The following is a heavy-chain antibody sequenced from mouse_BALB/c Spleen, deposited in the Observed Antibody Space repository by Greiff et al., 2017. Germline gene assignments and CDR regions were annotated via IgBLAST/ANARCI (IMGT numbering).Heavy chain of an antibody. V-gene: IGHV5-6*01. CDR3: ARAHDYYGSSSFDY. Sequence: EVQVVESGGDLVKPGGSLKLSCAASGFTFSSYGMSWVRQTPDKRLEWVATISSGGSYTYYPDSVKGRFTISRDNAKNTLYLQMSSLKSEDTAMYYCARAHDYYGSSSFDYWGQGTTLTVSS. CDR1: GFTFSSYG. CDR2: ISSGGSYT. J-gene: IGHJ2*01. D-gene: IGHD1-1*01.